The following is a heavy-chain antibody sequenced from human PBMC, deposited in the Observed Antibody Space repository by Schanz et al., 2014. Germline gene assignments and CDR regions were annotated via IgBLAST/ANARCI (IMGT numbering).Heavy chain of an antibody. J-gene: IGHJ4*02. D-gene: IGHD3-3*01. CDR1: GGSISTSSRY. Sequence: QLHLQESGPGLAKPSETLSLICSVSGGSISTSSRYWGWIRQSPGKGLEWLGSLYYTGKTHYNPPQKRKATIPLDPPKNLFSLNRPSVTAADTAVYYCVRHGNYEFWHGPTPQFENWGQGTLVTVS. V-gene: IGHV4-39*01. CDR3: VRHGNYEFWHGPTPQFEN. CDR2: LYYTGKT.